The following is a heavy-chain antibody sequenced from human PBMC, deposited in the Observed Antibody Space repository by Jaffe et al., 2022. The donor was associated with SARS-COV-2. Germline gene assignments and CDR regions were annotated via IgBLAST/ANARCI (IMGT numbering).Heavy chain of an antibody. CDR2: ISAYNGNT. J-gene: IGHJ4*02. CDR1: GYTFTSYG. D-gene: IGHD3-10*01. V-gene: IGHV1-18*01. CDR3: ARDTIWLGSGSYPGDYFDY. Sequence: QVQLVQSGAEVKKPGASVKVSCKASGYTFTSYGISWVRQAPGQGLEWMGWISAYNGNTNYAQKLQGRVTMTTDTSTSTAYMELRSLRSDDTAVYYCARDTIWLGSGSYPGDYFDYWGQGTLVTVSS.